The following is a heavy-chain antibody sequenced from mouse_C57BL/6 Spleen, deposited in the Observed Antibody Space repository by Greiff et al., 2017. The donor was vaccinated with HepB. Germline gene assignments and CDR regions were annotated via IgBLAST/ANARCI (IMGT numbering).Heavy chain of an antibody. V-gene: IGHV3-6*01. CDR2: ISYDGSN. Sequence: EVKLVESGPGLVKPSQSLSLTCSVTGYSITSGYYWNWIRQFPGNKLEWMGYISYDGSNNYNPSLKNRISITRDTSKNQFFLKLNSVTTEDTATYYCARESYYGSSPWYFDVWGTGTTVTVSS. D-gene: IGHD1-1*01. CDR3: ARESYYGSSPWYFDV. CDR1: GYSITSGYY. J-gene: IGHJ1*03.